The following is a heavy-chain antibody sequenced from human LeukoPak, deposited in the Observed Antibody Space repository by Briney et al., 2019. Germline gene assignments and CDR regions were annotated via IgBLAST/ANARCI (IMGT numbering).Heavy chain of an antibody. V-gene: IGHV1-2*02. J-gene: IGHJ4*02. D-gene: IGHD6-13*01. CDR3: ARWRGYSSGWSGPFDD. Sequence: ASVKVSCKASGYTFTGHYMHWVRQAPGQGLEWMRWIDAKSGGTKYAQRFQGRVTMTRDTSINTGYMELSSLTSDDTAVYYCARWRGYSSGWSGPFDDWGQGTLVTVSS. CDR1: GYTFTGHY. CDR2: IDAKSGGT.